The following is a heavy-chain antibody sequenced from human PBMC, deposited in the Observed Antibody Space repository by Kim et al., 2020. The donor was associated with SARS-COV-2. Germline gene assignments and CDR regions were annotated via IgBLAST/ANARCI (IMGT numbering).Heavy chain of an antibody. CDR2: INPNSGGT. CDR3: ARDFTYYDSSGNDY. J-gene: IGHJ4*02. Sequence: ASVKVSCKASGYTFTGYYMHWVRQAPGQGLEWMGRINPNSGGTNYAQKFQGRVTMTRDTSISTAYMELSRLRSDDTAVYYCARDFTYYDSSGNDYWGQGTLVTVSS. D-gene: IGHD3-22*01. V-gene: IGHV1-2*06. CDR1: GYTFTGYY.